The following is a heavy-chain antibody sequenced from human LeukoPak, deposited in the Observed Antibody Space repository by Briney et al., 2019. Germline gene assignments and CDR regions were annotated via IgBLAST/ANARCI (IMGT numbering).Heavy chain of an antibody. CDR1: GFTFTNYD. Sequence: GRSLRLSCAASGFTFTNYDMHWVRQAPGKGLEWVALVSYDGSNKYYADSVEGRFTISRDNSKNTLYLQMNSLRAEDTAMYYCAKDRSGSYGVRGYFDYWGQGNLVTVSS. CDR2: VSYDGSNK. D-gene: IGHD1-26*01. J-gene: IGHJ4*02. CDR3: AKDRSGSYGVRGYFDY. V-gene: IGHV3-30*18.